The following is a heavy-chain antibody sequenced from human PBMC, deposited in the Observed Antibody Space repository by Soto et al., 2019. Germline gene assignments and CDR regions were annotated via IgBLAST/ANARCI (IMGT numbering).Heavy chain of an antibody. Sequence: SETLSLTCTVSGGSISSYYWSWIRQPPGKGLEWIGYIYYSGSTNYNPSLKSRVTISVDTSKNQFSLKLSSVTAADTAVYYCARDPPSGGDGMDVWGQGTTVTVSS. V-gene: IGHV4-59*01. CDR3: ARDPPSGGDGMDV. CDR2: IYYSGST. D-gene: IGHD3-10*01. CDR1: GGSISSYY. J-gene: IGHJ6*02.